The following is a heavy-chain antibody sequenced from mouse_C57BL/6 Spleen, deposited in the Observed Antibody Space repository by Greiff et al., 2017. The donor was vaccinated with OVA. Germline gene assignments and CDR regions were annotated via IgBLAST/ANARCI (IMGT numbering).Heavy chain of an antibody. V-gene: IGHV10-1*01. J-gene: IGHJ1*03. Sequence: EVHLVESGGGLVQPKGSLKLSCAASGFSFNTYAMNWVRQAPGKGLEWVARIRSKSNNYATYYADSVKDRFTISRDDSESMLYLQMNNLKTEDTAMYYCVRHDAWYFDVWGTGTTVTVSS. CDR1: GFSFNTYA. D-gene: IGHD2-3*01. CDR2: IRSKSNNYAT. CDR3: VRHDAWYFDV.